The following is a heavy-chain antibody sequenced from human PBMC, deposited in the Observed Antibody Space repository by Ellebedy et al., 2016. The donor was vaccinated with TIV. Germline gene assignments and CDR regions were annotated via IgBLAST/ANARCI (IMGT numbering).Heavy chain of an antibody. Sequence: GESLKISCSASGFTFSSFSMNWVRQAPGKGLEWVSYIPRDSDAMSYADSVKGRFTISRDNAKNSLYLQMNSLRDADTAVYYCVRDLHLAFDIWGQGTVVTVSS. J-gene: IGHJ3*02. CDR1: GFTFSSFS. V-gene: IGHV3-48*02. CDR3: VRDLHLAFDI. CDR2: IPRDSDAM.